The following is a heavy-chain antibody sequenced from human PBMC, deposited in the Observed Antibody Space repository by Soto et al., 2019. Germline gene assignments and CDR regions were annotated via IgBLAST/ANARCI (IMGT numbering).Heavy chain of an antibody. Sequence: GESLKISCKGSGYSFTSYWISWVRQMPGKGLEWMGRIDPSDSYTNYSPSFQGHVTISADRSISTAYLQWSSLKASDTAMYYCARHAPSTYYYDSSEVPFFDYWGQGTLVTVSS. V-gene: IGHV5-10-1*01. CDR3: ARHAPSTYYYDSSEVPFFDY. CDR1: GYSFTSYW. CDR2: IDPSDSYT. J-gene: IGHJ4*02. D-gene: IGHD3-22*01.